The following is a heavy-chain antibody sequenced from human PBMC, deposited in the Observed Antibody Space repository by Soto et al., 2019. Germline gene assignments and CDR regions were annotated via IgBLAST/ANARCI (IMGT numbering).Heavy chain of an antibody. D-gene: IGHD2-2*01. CDR1: GFTFSSYG. Sequence: QVQLVESGGGVVQPGRSLRLSCAASGFTFSSYGMHWVLQAPGKGLEWVAVIWYDGSNKYYADSVKGRFTISRDNSKNTLYLKMIRLRAEDTAVYYCARDRGDIVVVPAAMPMEVWGQGTTVTVSS. J-gene: IGHJ6*02. CDR2: IWYDGSNK. CDR3: ARDRGDIVVVPAAMPMEV. V-gene: IGHV3-33*01.